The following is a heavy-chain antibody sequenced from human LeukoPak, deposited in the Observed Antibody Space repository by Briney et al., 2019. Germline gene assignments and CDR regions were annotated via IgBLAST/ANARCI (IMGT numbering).Heavy chain of an antibody. CDR1: GFTFDDYV. V-gene: IGHV3-9*01. CDR2: ISWNSGSI. D-gene: IGHD3-10*01. Sequence: PGGSLRLSCAASGFTFDDYVMHWVRQAPGKGLEWVSGISWNSGSIGYADSVKGRFTISRDNAKNSLYLQMNSLRAEDTALYYCAKGMPGSSSFDYWGQGTLVTVSS. J-gene: IGHJ4*02. CDR3: AKGMPGSSSFDY.